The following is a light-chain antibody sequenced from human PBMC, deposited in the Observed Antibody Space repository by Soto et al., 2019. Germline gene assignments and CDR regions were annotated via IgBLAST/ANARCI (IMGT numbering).Light chain of an antibody. CDR1: QSVSSSY. Sequence: DIVLTQSPGPLSLSPGERATLSCRSSQSVSSSYLAWYQQKPGQAPRLLIYDASSRATGIPDRFSGSGSGTDCTLTISRLEPEDFAVYYCQQYGNSPLTLGGGTKVDIK. J-gene: IGKJ4*01. CDR3: QQYGNSPLT. V-gene: IGKV3-20*01. CDR2: DAS.